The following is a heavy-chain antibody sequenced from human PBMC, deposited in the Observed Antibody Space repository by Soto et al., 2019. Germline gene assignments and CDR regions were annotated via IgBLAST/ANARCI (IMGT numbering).Heavy chain of an antibody. Sequence: EVHLLESGGGLVQPGGSLTLSCAGSGFAFHTYDMTWVRQAPGKGLEWVSMISNRGSPYYSGSVRGRLTISRDNSNSILYLQMNSLRADDTAIYFCAKHWGTPAPDDYWGQGTLVTVSS. CDR3: AKHWGTPAPDDY. CDR1: GFAFHTYD. J-gene: IGHJ4*02. V-gene: IGHV3-23*01. CDR2: ISNRGSP. D-gene: IGHD6-13*01.